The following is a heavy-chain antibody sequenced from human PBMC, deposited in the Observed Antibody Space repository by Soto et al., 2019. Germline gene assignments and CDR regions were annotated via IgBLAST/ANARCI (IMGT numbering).Heavy chain of an antibody. CDR2: ISSSSSYT. CDR1: GFTFSDYY. J-gene: IGHJ6*02. V-gene: IGHV3-11*06. D-gene: IGHD1-1*01. Sequence: PGGSLRLSCAASGFTFSDYYMSWIRQAPGKGLEWVSYISSSSSYTNYADSVKGRFTISRDNAKNSLYLQMNSLRAEDTAVYYCARACEAKTGYYYYGMDVWGQGTTVTVSS. CDR3: ARACEAKTGYYYYGMDV.